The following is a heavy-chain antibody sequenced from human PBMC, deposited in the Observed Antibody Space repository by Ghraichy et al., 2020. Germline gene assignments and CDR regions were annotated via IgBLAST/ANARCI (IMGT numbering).Heavy chain of an antibody. CDR2: TYYRSKWYN. V-gene: IGHV6-1*01. Sequence: SQTLSLTCAISGDSVSSNSAAWNWIRQSPSRGLEWLGRTYYRSKWYNDYAVSVKSRITINPDTSKNQFSLQLNSVTPEDTAVYYCARDPGPFRRGIVVVVAATHVAGYWFDPWGQGTLVTVSS. CDR1: GDSVSSNSAA. D-gene: IGHD2-15*01. CDR3: ARDPGPFRRGIVVVVAATHVAGYWFDP. J-gene: IGHJ5*02.